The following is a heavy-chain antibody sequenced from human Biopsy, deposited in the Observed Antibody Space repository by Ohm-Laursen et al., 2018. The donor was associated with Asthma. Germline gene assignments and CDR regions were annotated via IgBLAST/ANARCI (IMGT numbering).Heavy chain of an antibody. CDR3: AKDERLYYGSDSKYMQPVPLGD. D-gene: IGHD3-10*01. V-gene: IGHV3-23*01. J-gene: IGHJ4*02. CDR2: ITGSGGFT. CDR1: RFTYE. Sequence: SLRLSCTASRFTYEMHRVRQAPGKGLEWVSSITGSGGFTYYADSVKGRFTISRDKSENTLYLQMNSLRAEDTAVYYCAKDERLYYGSDSKYMQPVPLGDWGQGTLVIVSA.